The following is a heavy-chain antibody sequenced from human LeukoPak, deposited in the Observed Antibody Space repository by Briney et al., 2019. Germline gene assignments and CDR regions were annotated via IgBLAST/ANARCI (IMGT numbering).Heavy chain of an antibody. CDR2: MNPNSGNT. Sequence: ASVKVSCKASGYTFTSYDINWVRQATGQGLEWMGWMNPNSGNTGYAQKFQGRVTMTGNTSISTAYMELSSLRSEDTAVYYCARGCSGGEPGGNPYYYGMDVWGQGTTVTVSS. D-gene: IGHD2-8*02. CDR3: ARGCSGGEPGGNPYYYGMDV. CDR1: GYTFTSYD. V-gene: IGHV1-8*01. J-gene: IGHJ6*02.